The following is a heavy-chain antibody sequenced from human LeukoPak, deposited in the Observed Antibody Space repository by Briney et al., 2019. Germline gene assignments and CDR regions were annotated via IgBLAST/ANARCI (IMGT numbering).Heavy chain of an antibody. CDR3: ARRLGIVVAGAFDY. Sequence: GGSLRLSCAASGFTVSSNYMSWVRQAPGKGLEWVSVIYSGGSTYYADSVKGRFTISRDNSKNTLYLQMNSLRAEDTAVYYCARRLGIVVAGAFDYWGQGTLVTVSS. CDR1: GFTVSSNY. J-gene: IGHJ4*02. V-gene: IGHV3-66*04. CDR2: IYSGGST. D-gene: IGHD6-19*01.